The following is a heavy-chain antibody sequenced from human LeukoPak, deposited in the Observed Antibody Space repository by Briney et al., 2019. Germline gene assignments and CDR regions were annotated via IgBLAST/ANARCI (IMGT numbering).Heavy chain of an antibody. CDR1: GFTVSSNY. V-gene: IGHV3-66*01. J-gene: IGHJ4*02. D-gene: IGHD6-19*01. CDR2: IYSGGST. Sequence: GGSLRLSCAASGFTVSSNYMSWVRQAPGKGLEWVSVIYSGGSTYYADSVKGRFTISRDNSKNTLYLQMNSLRAEDTAVYYCARVEAVAGTYYWGQGTLVTVSS. CDR3: ARVEAVAGTYY.